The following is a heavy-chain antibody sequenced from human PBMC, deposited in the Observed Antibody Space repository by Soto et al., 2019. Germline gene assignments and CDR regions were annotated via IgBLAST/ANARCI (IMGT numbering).Heavy chain of an antibody. V-gene: IGHV1-8*01. Sequence: ASVKVSCKASGYTFTSYDINWVRQATGQGLEWMGWMNPNSGNTGYAQKFQGRVTMTRNTSISTAYMELSSLRSEDTAVYYCARSPAKGITIFGVVIHPRRWFDPWGQGTLVTVSS. CDR3: ARSPAKGITIFGVVIHPRRWFDP. CDR2: MNPNSGNT. D-gene: IGHD3-3*01. CDR1: GYTFTSYD. J-gene: IGHJ5*02.